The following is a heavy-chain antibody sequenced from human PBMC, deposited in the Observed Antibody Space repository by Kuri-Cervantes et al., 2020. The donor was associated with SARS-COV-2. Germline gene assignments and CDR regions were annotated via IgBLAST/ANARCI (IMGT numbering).Heavy chain of an antibody. J-gene: IGHJ4*02. Sequence: GESLKISCAASGFTFSSYAMSWVRQAPGKGLEWVSSISSSSSYIYYADSVKGRSTISRDNAKNSLYLQMNSLRAEDTAVYYCARSAARAFDYWGQGTLVTVSS. V-gene: IGHV3-21*01. CDR1: GFTFSSYA. CDR3: ARSAARAFDY. CDR2: ISSSSSYI. D-gene: IGHD6-6*01.